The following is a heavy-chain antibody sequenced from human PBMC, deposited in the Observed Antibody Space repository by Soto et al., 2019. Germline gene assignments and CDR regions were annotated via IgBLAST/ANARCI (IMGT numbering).Heavy chain of an antibody. J-gene: IGHJ4*02. V-gene: IGHV3-23*01. CDR1: GFTFSTYA. D-gene: IGHD6-19*01. Sequence: GSLRLSCAASGFTFSTYAMSWVRQAPGKGLEWVSIISGSGGSTYHAASVKGRFTISRDNSKNTLFLQMNSLRAEDTAVYYCATGIAVSGTDGKFDSWGQGTLVTVSS. CDR3: ATGIAVSGTDGKFDS. CDR2: ISGSGGST.